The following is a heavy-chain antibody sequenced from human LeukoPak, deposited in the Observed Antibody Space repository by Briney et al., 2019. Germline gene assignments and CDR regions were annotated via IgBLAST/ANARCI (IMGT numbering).Heavy chain of an antibody. V-gene: IGHV4-39*07. CDR2: IYYSGST. D-gene: IGHD1-26*01. CDR3: ARDVGARSFDY. J-gene: IGHJ4*02. Sequence: SETLSLTCTVSGGSISSSSYYWGWIRQPPGKGLEWIGSIYYSGSTYYNPSLKSRVTISVDTSKNQFSLKLSSVTAADTAVYYCARDVGARSFDYWSQGTLVTVSS. CDR1: GGSISSSSYY.